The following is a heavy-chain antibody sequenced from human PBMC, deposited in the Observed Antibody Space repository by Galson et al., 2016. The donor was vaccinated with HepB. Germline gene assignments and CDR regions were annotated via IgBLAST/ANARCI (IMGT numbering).Heavy chain of an antibody. CDR3: TRGYSNFFYFHGMDV. Sequence: SLRLSCAASGFTFGDYTMSWFRQAPGKGLEWVGFIRTNAYRGTTEYAASVKARFTISRDDSESIAYLQMNSLKTEDTAVYYCTRGYSNFFYFHGMDVWGKGTTVTVSS. J-gene: IGHJ6*04. V-gene: IGHV3-49*03. CDR1: GFTFGDYT. D-gene: IGHD4-11*01. CDR2: IRTNAYRGTT.